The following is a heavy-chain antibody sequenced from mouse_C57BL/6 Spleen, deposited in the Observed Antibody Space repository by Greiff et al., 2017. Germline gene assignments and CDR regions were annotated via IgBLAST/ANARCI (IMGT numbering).Heavy chain of an antibody. D-gene: IGHD4-1*01. CDR2: INPNNGGT. CDR3: ASRELGRFAY. J-gene: IGHJ3*01. Sequence: EVQLQQSGPELVKPGASVKISCKASGYTFTDYYMNWVKQSHGKSLEWLGDINPNNGGTSYNQKFKGKATLTVDKSSSTAYMELRSLTSEDSAVYYCASRELGRFAYWGQGTLVTVSA. V-gene: IGHV1-26*01. CDR1: GYTFTDYY.